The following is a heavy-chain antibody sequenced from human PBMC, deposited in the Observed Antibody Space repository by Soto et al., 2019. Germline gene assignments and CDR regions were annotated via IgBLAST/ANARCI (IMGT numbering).Heavy chain of an antibody. J-gene: IGHJ3*02. CDR1: GFTFSSYS. Sequence: GSLRLSCAASGFTFSSYSMNWVRQAPGKGLEWVSYISSSSTIYYADSVKGRFTISRDNAKNSLYLQMNSLRAEDTAVYYCTKGNQLATIKGHDAFDIWGQGILVTVSS. CDR2: ISSSSTI. D-gene: IGHD5-12*01. V-gene: IGHV3-48*01. CDR3: TKGNQLATIKGHDAFDI.